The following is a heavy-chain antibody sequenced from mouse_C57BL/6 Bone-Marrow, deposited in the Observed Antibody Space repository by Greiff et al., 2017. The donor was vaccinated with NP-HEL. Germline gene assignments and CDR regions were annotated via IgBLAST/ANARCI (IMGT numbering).Heavy chain of an antibody. CDR2: INPNNGGT. Sequence: VQLQQSGPELVKPGASVKISCKASGYTFTDYYMNWVKQSQGKSLEWIGDINPNNGGTSYNQKFKGKATLTVDKSSSTAYMELRSLTSEDSAVYYCARGEWLAWFAYWGQGTLVTVSA. D-gene: IGHD2-2*01. CDR1: GYTFTDYY. V-gene: IGHV1-26*01. CDR3: ARGEWLAWFAY. J-gene: IGHJ3*01.